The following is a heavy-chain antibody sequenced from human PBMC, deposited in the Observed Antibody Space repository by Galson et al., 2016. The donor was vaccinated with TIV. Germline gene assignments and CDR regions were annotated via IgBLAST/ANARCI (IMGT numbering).Heavy chain of an antibody. CDR1: GGTFNNYA. CDR2: ILPISGTT. V-gene: IGHV1-69*05. J-gene: IGHJ4*02. Sequence: SVKVSCKAPGGTFNNYAINWVRQAPGQGLEWMGGILPISGTTNYAQNFQGRVTITTHEFTSTVFMELRSLRSGDTAVYFCARDIPGGGSCYFFDDWGQGTLVTLSS. CDR3: ARDIPGGGSCYFFDD. D-gene: IGHD2-15*01.